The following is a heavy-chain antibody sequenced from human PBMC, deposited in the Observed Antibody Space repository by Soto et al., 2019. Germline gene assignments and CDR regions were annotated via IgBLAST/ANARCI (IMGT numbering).Heavy chain of an antibody. CDR2: IDPSDSYT. J-gene: IGHJ4*02. V-gene: IGHV5-10-1*01. CDR1: GYSFTTAW. Sequence: GESLKISCKGSGYSFTTAWITWVRQMPGKGLEWMGRIDPSDSYTNYSPSFQGHVTISTDKSISTAYLQWSSLKASDTAMYYCARHRVPLEYYFYYWGQGTLVTVSS. CDR3: ARHRVPLEYYFYY. D-gene: IGHD2-2*01.